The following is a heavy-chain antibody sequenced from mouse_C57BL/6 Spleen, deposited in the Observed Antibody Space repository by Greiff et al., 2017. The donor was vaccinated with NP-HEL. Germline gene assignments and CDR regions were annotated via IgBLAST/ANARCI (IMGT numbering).Heavy chain of an antibody. D-gene: IGHD2-3*01. J-gene: IGHJ4*01. CDR1: GYTFTSYW. Sequence: QVHVKQPGAELVKPGASVKLSCKASGYTFTSYWMHWVKQRPGQGLEWIGMIHPNSGSTNYNEKFKSKATLTVDKSSSPAYMQLSSLTSEDSAVYYCARSGRWLLRDAMDCWGQGTSVTVSS. CDR2: IHPNSGST. V-gene: IGHV1-64*01. CDR3: ARSGRWLLRDAMDC.